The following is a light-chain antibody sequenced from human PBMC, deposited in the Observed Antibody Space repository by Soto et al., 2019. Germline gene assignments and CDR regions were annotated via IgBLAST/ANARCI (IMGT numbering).Light chain of an antibody. CDR2: LEGSGSY. J-gene: IGLJ3*02. V-gene: IGLV4-60*02. Sequence: QSVLTQSSSASASPGSSVNLTCTLSSGHSSYIIAWHQQQPGKAPRYLMKLEGSGSYNKGSGDRDRCSGSSSGADRYLTISNLEFEDEDDYYCETWDSNTRVFGGGTKLTVL. CDR3: ETWDSNTRV. CDR1: SGHSSYI.